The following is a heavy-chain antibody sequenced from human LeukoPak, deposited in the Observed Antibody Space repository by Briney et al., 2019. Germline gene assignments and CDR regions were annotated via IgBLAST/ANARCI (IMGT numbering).Heavy chain of an antibody. D-gene: IGHD2-2*01. CDR3: ARAKRDSSTTCYGA. Sequence: ASVKVSCKASGYTFTGYYIHWVRQAPGQGLEWMGGINPSGGDTYYAQKVQGRVTMTRDTSISTAYMELSSLKSDDTAVYYCARAKRDSSTTCYGAWGQGTLVTVSS. V-gene: IGHV1-2*02. CDR1: GYTFTGYY. J-gene: IGHJ5*02. CDR2: INPSGGDT.